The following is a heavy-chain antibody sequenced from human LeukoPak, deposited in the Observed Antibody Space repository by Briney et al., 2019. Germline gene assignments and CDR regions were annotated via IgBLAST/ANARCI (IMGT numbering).Heavy chain of an antibody. CDR3: ARVIRTGNSGFSFDY. J-gene: IGHJ4*02. D-gene: IGHD4-23*01. Sequence: SQTLSLTCAISGDSVSSNSVTWNWIRQSPSRGLEWLGRTYYRSTWYNDYAVSVRGRITVNPDTSKNQFSLHLNSVTPEDTAKYYCARVIRTGNSGFSFDYWGQGTLVTVSS. CDR1: GDSVSSNSVT. V-gene: IGHV6-1*01. CDR2: TYYRSTWYN.